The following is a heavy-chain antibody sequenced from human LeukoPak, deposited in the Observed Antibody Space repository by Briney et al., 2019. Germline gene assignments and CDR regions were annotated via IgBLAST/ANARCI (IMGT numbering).Heavy chain of an antibody. V-gene: IGHV4-59*01. CDR2: IYYSGTT. CDR1: GGSISSYC. D-gene: IGHD6-13*01. CDR3: ARGVYIAAAQYGY. Sequence: SETLSLTCTVSGGSISSYCWNWIRQPPGKGLEWIGYIYYSGTTNYNPSLKSRVTISVDTSKNQFPLKLSSVTAADTAVYYCARGVYIAAAQYGYWGQGTLVTVSS. J-gene: IGHJ4*02.